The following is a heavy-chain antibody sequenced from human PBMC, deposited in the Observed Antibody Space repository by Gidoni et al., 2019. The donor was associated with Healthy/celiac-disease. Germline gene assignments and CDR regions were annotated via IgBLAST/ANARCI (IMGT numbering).Heavy chain of an antibody. D-gene: IGHD2-21*01. V-gene: IGHV1-69*01. Sequence: QVQLVQSGAEVKKPGSSVKVSCKASGGTFSSYAISWVRQAPGQGLEWMGGIIPILGTANYAQKFQGRVTITADESTSTAYMELSSLRSEDTAVYYCARDLRSVVGNVDHGMDVWGQGTTVTVSS. CDR2: IIPILGTA. CDR1: GGTFSSYA. CDR3: ARDLRSVVGNVDHGMDV. J-gene: IGHJ6*02.